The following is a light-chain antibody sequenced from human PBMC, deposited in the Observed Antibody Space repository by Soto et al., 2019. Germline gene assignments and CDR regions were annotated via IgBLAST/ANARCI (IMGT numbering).Light chain of an antibody. V-gene: IGKV3-11*01. CDR3: QQRSNWPRS. Sequence: EIVLTQSPATLSLSPGERATLSCRASQSVSSDLVWYQQKPGQAPRLLIYDASNRATGIPARFSGSGSGTDFTLTISSLEAEDFAVYYCQQRSNWPRSFGQGTRLEIK. CDR1: QSVSSD. CDR2: DAS. J-gene: IGKJ5*01.